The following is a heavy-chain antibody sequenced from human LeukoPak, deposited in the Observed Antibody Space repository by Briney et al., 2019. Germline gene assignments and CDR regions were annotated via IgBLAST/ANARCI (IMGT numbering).Heavy chain of an antibody. V-gene: IGHV3-21*01. CDR3: ARDWGDRWNDGYFDY. Sequence: GGSLRLSCAASGFTVSSYSMNWVRQAPGKGLEWVSSISTSGSYIYYADSVKGRFTISRDIAKNSLYLQMNSLRAEDTAVYYCARDWGDRWNDGYFDYWGQGTLVTVSS. J-gene: IGHJ4*02. CDR2: ISTSGSYI. D-gene: IGHD1-1*01. CDR1: GFTVSSYS.